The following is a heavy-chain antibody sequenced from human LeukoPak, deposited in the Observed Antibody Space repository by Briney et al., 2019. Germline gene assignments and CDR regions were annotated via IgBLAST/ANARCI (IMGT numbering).Heavy chain of an antibody. CDR1: GGSFSGYY. V-gene: IGHV4-34*01. Sequence: TSETLSLTCAVYGGSFSGYYWSWIRQPPGKGLEWIGEINHSGSTNYNPSLKSRVTISVDTSKNQFSLKLSSVTAEDTAVYYCARNDLIRGPTWEYYYMDVWGKGTTVTVSS. J-gene: IGHJ6*03. CDR2: INHSGST. CDR3: ARNDLIRGPTWEYYYMDV. D-gene: IGHD3-10*01.